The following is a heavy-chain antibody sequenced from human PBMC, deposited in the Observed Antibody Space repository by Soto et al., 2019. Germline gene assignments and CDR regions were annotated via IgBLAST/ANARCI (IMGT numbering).Heavy chain of an antibody. D-gene: IGHD2-15*01. CDR2: ISYDGINK. V-gene: IGHV3-30-3*01. CDR3: AKVGCSGASCCSAWFDS. J-gene: IGHJ5*01. CDR1: GFTFSTFA. Sequence: QVQLMESGGGVVQPGTSLRLSCAASGFTFSTFALHWVRQAPGKGLEWVAVISYDGINKNYAESVRGRFTISRDYSMDTLYLQMNSLRVDDTAVYYCAKVGCSGASCCSAWFDSWGLGTLVTVSS.